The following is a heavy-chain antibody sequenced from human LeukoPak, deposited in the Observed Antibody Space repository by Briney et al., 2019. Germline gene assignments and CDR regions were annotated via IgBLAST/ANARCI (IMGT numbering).Heavy chain of an antibody. Sequence: SETLSLTCTVSGGSISSYYWSWIRQPPGKGLEWIGYTYYSGSTNYNPSLKSRVTISVDTSKNQFSLKLSSVTAADTAVYYCARARIPEGYFDYWGQGTLVTVSS. J-gene: IGHJ4*02. CDR2: TYYSGST. D-gene: IGHD1-14*01. CDR1: GGSISSYY. CDR3: ARARIPEGYFDY. V-gene: IGHV4-59*01.